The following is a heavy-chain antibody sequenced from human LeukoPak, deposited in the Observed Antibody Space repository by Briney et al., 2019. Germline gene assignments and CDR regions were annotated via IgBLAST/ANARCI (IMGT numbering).Heavy chain of an antibody. D-gene: IGHD3-3*01. CDR2: ISSSGSTI. V-gene: IGHV3-11*04. Sequence: GGSLRLSCAASGFTFSDYYMSWIRQAPGKGLEWVSYISSSGSTIYYADSVKGRFTISRDNAKNSLYLQMNSLRAEDTAVYYCARDHYDFWSGYLSVGNWFDPWGRGTLVTVSS. CDR1: GFTFSDYY. J-gene: IGHJ5*02. CDR3: ARDHYDFWSGYLSVGNWFDP.